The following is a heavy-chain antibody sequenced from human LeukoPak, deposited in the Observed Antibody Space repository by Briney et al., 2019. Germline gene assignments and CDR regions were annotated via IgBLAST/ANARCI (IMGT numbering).Heavy chain of an antibody. D-gene: IGHD4-17*01. CDR3: ARGLTTVTTRWFDY. CDR1: GGSVSSGSYY. J-gene: IGHJ4*02. V-gene: IGHV4-61*01. CDR2: IYYSGST. Sequence: PSETLSLTCTVSGGSVSSGSYYWSWIRQPPGKGLEWIGYIYYSGSTNYNPSLKSRVIISVDTSKNQFSLKLSSVTAADTAVYYCARGLTTVTTRWFDYWGQGTLVTVSS.